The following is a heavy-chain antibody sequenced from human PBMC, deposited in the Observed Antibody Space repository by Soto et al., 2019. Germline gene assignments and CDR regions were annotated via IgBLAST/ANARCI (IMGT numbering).Heavy chain of an antibody. CDR2: ISASGYSA. Sequence: GVSLSLSCAASGLAFSNYAISWVRQAPGTGLEWVSTISASGYSAYYGGAVKGRFTTSRDNSKSTLYLQMNRLRADDTAVYYGAKCEPLWKHFDNWGQGTWVTLS. D-gene: IGHD1-1*01. J-gene: IGHJ4*02. CDR3: AKCEPLWKHFDN. CDR1: GLAFSNYA. V-gene: IGHV3-23*01.